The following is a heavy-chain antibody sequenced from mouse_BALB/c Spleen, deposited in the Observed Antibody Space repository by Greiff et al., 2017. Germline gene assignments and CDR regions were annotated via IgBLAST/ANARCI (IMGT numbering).Heavy chain of an antibody. D-gene: IGHD1-1*01. CDR3: ARSVYYGSTPFAY. V-gene: IGHV3-2*02. Sequence: EVQLQQSGPGLVKPSQSLSLTCTVTGYSITSDYAWNWIRQFPGNKLEWMGYISYSGSTSYNPSLKSRISITRDTSKNQFFLQLNSVTTEDTATYYCARSVYYGSTPFAYWGQGTLVTVSA. J-gene: IGHJ3*01. CDR2: ISYSGST. CDR1: GYSITSDYA.